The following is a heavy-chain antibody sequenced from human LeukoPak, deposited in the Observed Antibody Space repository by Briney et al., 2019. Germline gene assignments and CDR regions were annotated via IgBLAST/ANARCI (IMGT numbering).Heavy chain of an antibody. V-gene: IGHV3-23*01. CDR2: ITASGGST. D-gene: IGHD4-11*01. CDR1: GFTFATYA. CDR3: AKYRMVTTPYFDY. Sequence: GGSLRLSCAASGFTFATYAMTWVRQAPGKGLDWVSSITASGGSTYYADSVKGRSTISRDNSKNTLYLQMNSLRAEDTAVYYCAKYRMVTTPYFDYWGQGTLVTVSS. J-gene: IGHJ4*02.